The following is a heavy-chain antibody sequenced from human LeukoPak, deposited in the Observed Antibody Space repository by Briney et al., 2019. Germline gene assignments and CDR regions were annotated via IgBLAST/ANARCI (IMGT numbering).Heavy chain of an antibody. CDR1: GFTFSSYA. CDR3: AKDLAERLKNNGFDP. CDR2: ISGSGGST. D-gene: IGHD2-8*01. J-gene: IGHJ5*02. Sequence: PGGSLRLSCADSGFTFSSYAMRWVRQAPGQSLDRDSAISGSGGSTYYADSVKGRFTISRDNSKNTLYLQMNSLRAEDTAVYYCAKDLAERLKNNGFDPWGQGTLVTVSS. V-gene: IGHV3-23*01.